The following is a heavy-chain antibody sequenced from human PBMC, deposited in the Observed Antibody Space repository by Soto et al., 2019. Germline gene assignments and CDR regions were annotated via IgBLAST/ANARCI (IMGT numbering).Heavy chain of an antibody. CDR1: GFTFSSYA. CDR3: ARAHPITMVRGVILPVDY. CDR2: ISYDGSNK. D-gene: IGHD3-10*01. V-gene: IGHV3-30-3*01. Sequence: QVQLVESGGGVVQPGRSLRLSCAASGFTFSSYAMHWVRQAPGKGLEWVAVISYDGSNKYYADSVKGRFTISRDNSKNTLYLQMNSLRAEDTAVYYCARAHPITMVRGVILPVDYWGQGTLVTVSS. J-gene: IGHJ4*02.